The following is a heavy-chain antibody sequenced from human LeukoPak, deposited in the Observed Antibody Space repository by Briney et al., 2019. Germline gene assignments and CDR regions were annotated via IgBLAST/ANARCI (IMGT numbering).Heavy chain of an antibody. Sequence: GGSLRLSCAASGFAFSSYAMHWVRQAPGKGLEYVSAISSNGGSTYYANSVKGRFTISRDNSKNTLCLQMNSLRAEDTAVYYCARHDIVVVPAAIDYYYYYMDVWGKGTTVTISS. J-gene: IGHJ6*03. CDR1: GFAFSSYA. V-gene: IGHV3-64*01. CDR3: ARHDIVVVPAAIDYYYYYMDV. CDR2: ISSNGGST. D-gene: IGHD2-2*01.